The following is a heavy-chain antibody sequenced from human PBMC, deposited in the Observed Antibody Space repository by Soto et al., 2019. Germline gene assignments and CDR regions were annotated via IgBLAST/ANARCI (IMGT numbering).Heavy chain of an antibody. V-gene: IGHV4-34*01. J-gene: IGHJ1*01. CDR3: ARAEYCTNGVCSLLRKGYFQH. Sequence: SETLSLTCAVYGGSFSGYYWSWIRQPPGKGLEWIGEINHSGSTNYNPSLKSRVTISVDTPKNQFSLKLSSVTAADTAVYYCARAEYCTNGVCSLLRKGYFQHWGQGTLVTVSS. CDR2: INHSGST. CDR1: GGSFSGYY. D-gene: IGHD2-8*01.